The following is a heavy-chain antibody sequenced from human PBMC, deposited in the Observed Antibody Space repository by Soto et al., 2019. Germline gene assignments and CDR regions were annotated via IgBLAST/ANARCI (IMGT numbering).Heavy chain of an antibody. CDR1: GFTFSSYA. CDR2: ISWNGGSI. D-gene: IGHD3-22*01. CDR3: AKDRHSSGYQNGPFDY. V-gene: IGHV3-9*01. J-gene: IGHJ4*02. Sequence: GGSLRLSCAASGFTFSSYAMHWVRQAPGKGLEWVSGISWNGGSIGYADSVKGRFTISRDNAKNSLYLQMNSLRAEDTALYYCAKDRHSSGYQNGPFDYWGQGTLVTVSS.